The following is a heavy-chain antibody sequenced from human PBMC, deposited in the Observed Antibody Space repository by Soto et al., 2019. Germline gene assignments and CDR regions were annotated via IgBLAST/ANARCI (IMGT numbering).Heavy chain of an antibody. J-gene: IGHJ5*02. CDR1: GFTFSNYG. CDR3: AKDRGCSSSRCANNWFDP. CDR2: LSFDGGAT. V-gene: IGHV3-30*18. Sequence: GGSLRLSCAASGFTFSNYGMHWVRQAPGKGLEWVALLSFDGGATYYGDSVKGRFTISRDNSKNTLYLQMNSLTSEDTAVYFCAKDRGCSSSRCANNWFDPWGQGTLVTVSS. D-gene: IGHD2-2*01.